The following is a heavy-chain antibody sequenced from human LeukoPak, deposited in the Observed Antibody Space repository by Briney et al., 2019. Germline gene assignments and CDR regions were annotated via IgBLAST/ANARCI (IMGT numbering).Heavy chain of an antibody. CDR3: ARGVVPAALNWFDP. D-gene: IGHD2-2*01. Sequence: GASVKVSCKASGGTFSSYAISWVRQAPGQGLEWMGRIIPILGIANYAQKFQGRVTITADKSTSTAYMELSSLRSEDTAVYYCARGVVPAALNWFDPWGQGTLVTVSP. J-gene: IGHJ5*02. CDR2: IIPILGIA. CDR1: GGTFSSYA. V-gene: IGHV1-69*04.